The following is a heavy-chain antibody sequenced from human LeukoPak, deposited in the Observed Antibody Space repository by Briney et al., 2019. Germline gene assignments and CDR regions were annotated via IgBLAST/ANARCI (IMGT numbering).Heavy chain of an antibody. V-gene: IGHV4-59*08. CDR1: RGSISSYY. CDR2: LYNSGST. D-gene: IGHD6-19*01. Sequence: SETLSLTCTVSRGSISSYYWSWIRQPPGKGLEWIGYLYNSGSTNYNPPLKGRVTISVDTSKNQFSLRLSSVTAADTAVYYCARHKGSGWSDSFDYWGQGTLVTVSS. CDR3: ARHKGSGWSDSFDY. J-gene: IGHJ4*02.